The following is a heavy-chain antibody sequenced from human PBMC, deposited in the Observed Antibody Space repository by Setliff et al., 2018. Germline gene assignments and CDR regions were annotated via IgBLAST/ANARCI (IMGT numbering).Heavy chain of an antibody. CDR3: ARDRSTVVRGVTSFFYYYMDV. CDR1: GGSIGPHY. CDR2: IFYSDTA. V-gene: IGHV4-59*11. D-gene: IGHD3-10*01. J-gene: IGHJ6*03. Sequence: TLSLTCTVSGGSIGPHYWSWIRQAPGKGLEWIGHIFYSDTAKYNPSLESRAAISVDSSKNQFSLKLRSVTAADTAVYYCARDRSTVVRGVTSFFYYYMDVWGGGTTVTVSS.